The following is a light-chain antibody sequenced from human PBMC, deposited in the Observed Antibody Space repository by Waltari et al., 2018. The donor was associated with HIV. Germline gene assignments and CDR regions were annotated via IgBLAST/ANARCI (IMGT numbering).Light chain of an antibody. CDR3: ALWDDSLNGVL. J-gene: IGLJ2*01. V-gene: IGLV1-44*01. CDR1: SDNIGRNT. Sequence: QSELSQPPSASGPPGPRVAIACSGSSDNIGRNTVNRYQQLPGTAPKLLTYSNNPRPSGVPDRFSGSKSGTSASLAITGLQSEDEADYYCALWDDSLNGVLFGGGTKLTVL. CDR2: SNN.